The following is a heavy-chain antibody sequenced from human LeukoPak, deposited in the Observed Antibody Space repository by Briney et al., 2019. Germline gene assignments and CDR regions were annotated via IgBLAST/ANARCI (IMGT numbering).Heavy chain of an antibody. V-gene: IGHV4-39*01. CDR3: ARRQLHYEFWSGDDWYFDL. CDR1: GGSISSSSYY. J-gene: IGHJ2*01. D-gene: IGHD3-3*01. CDR2: IFYTGST. Sequence: PSETLSLTCTVSGGSISSSSYYWGWLRQSPGKGLEWFGSIFYTGSTYYSPSLKSRATFPKGTSRTPFFLDLSSVTAADTAVYFCARRQLHYEFWSGDDWYFDLWGRGSLVTVSS.